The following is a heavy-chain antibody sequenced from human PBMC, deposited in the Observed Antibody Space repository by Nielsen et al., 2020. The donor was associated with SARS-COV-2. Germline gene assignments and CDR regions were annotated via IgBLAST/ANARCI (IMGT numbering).Heavy chain of an antibody. CDR3: ARARGEGYYYYYGMDV. V-gene: IGHV4-39*01. CDR1: GGSISSSSYD. Sequence: WETLSLTCTVSGGSISSSSYDWGWMRQPPGKGLAWIGRLYYSGSTYYNPSLKSRVTISVDTSKNQFYLKLSTVTAADPAVYYCARARGEGYYYYYGMDVWGQGTTVTVSS. J-gene: IGHJ6*02. D-gene: IGHD3-10*01. CDR2: LYYSGST.